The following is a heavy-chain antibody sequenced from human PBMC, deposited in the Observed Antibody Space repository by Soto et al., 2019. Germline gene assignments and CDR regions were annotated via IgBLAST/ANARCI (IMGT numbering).Heavy chain of an antibody. V-gene: IGHV4-31*03. D-gene: IGHD1-26*01. CDR2: IYYSGST. J-gene: IGHJ4*02. CDR1: GGSISSVGYY. CDR3: ARVRGGGPFDD. Sequence: QVQLHESGPGLVKPSQTLSLTCTVSGGSISSVGYYWSWIRQHPGKGLEWIGYIYYSGSTYYNPSRNSRVTISVDTSKNQFSLKLSSVTAADTAVYYCARVRGGGPFDDWGQGTLVTVSS.